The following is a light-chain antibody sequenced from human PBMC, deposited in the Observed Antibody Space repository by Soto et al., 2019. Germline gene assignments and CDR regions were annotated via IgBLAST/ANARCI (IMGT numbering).Light chain of an antibody. CDR3: QQYGSSPPLT. CDR2: GAS. Sequence: EIVFMQSPGTLSLSPGERATLSCRASQSVSNNYVAWYQQKPGQAPRLLIAGASSRATGIPDRFSGSGSGTDFTLTISRLEPEDFAVYYCQQYGSSPPLTFGGGTKVDIK. V-gene: IGKV3-20*01. J-gene: IGKJ4*01. CDR1: QSVSNNY.